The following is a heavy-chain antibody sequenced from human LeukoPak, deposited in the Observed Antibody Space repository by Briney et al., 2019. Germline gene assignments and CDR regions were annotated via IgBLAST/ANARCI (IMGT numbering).Heavy chain of an antibody. CDR3: VRGQWNSIYYFDS. CDR1: GDSVSINNAG. Sequence: SQTLSLTSALSGDSVSINNAGWNWIRQSPSRCLEWLGRTYYRSKFYNDYAVSVQSRITIDPDTSRNQFSLQLNSVTPEDTAIYYCVRGQWNSIYYFDSWGQGTLVTVSS. CDR2: TYYRSKFYN. D-gene: IGHD6-19*01. V-gene: IGHV6-1*01. J-gene: IGHJ4*02.